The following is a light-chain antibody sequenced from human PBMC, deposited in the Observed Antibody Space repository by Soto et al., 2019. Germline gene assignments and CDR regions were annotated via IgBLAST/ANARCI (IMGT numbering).Light chain of an antibody. Sequence: DVVMTQSPLSLPVTLGQPASISCRSSQSLVYSDGNAYLNWFHQRPGQSPRLLIYKVSYRDSGVPDRFSCRGSGNDFTLIISRVEADDVGVYYCMLRTHWPPYTFGQGTKLEI. J-gene: IGKJ2*01. CDR2: KVS. CDR1: QSLVYSDGNAY. V-gene: IGKV2-30*01. CDR3: MLRTHWPPYT.